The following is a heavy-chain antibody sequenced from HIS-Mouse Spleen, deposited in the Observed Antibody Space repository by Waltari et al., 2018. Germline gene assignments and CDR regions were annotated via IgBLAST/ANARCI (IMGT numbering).Heavy chain of an antibody. J-gene: IGHJ2*01. Sequence: QLQLQESGPGLVKPSETLSLTCTVSGGSISSSSYYWGWIRQPPGRGLEWIGSIDYSGHTYDSPSLKSRVTLAVDTSKNQFSLKLSAVTAADTAVYYCAREIPYSSSWYDWYFDLWGRGTLVTVSS. V-gene: IGHV4-39*07. CDR3: AREIPYSSSWYDWYFDL. CDR2: IDYSGHT. D-gene: IGHD6-13*01. CDR1: GGSISSSSYY.